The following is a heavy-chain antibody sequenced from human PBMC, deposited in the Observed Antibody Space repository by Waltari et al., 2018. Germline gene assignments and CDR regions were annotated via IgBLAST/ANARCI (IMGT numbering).Heavy chain of an antibody. D-gene: IGHD3-16*01. J-gene: IGHJ6*02. Sequence: EVQLLESGGGLVQPAGSLRLSCSASGFTFISYSLRWVRQAPGKGLEVGLSMRGSGAAIYYADSVKGRFTISRDNSKNTLYLQMISLRAEDTAVYYCAEAGLYVRDYYYDYSMGVWGQGTTVTVSS. CDR1: GFTFISYS. CDR3: AEAGLYVRDYYYDYSMGV. CDR2: MRGSGAAI. V-gene: IGHV3-23*01.